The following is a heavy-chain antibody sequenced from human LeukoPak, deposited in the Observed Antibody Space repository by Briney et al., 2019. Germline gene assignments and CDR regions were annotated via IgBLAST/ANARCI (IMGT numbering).Heavy chain of an antibody. J-gene: IGHJ4*02. V-gene: IGHV1-2*02. CDR3: ARDLQVVPYEHVYFDY. D-gene: IGHD2-2*01. CDR1: GYTFTGYY. CDR2: INPNSGGT. Sequence: ASVKVSCKASGYTFTGYYMHWVRLAPGQGLEWMGWINPNSGGTNYAQKFQGRVTMTRDTSISTAYMELSRLRSDDTAVYYCARDLQVVPYEHVYFDYWGQGTLVTVSS.